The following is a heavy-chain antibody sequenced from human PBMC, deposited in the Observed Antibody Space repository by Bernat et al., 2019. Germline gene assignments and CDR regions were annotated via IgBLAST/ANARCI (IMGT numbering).Heavy chain of an antibody. V-gene: IGHV3-7*03. CDR1: GFTFLSHW. J-gene: IGHJ3*01. CDR2: IKSDGSAK. Sequence: EVQLVQSGAALVQPGGSLRLSCAASGFTFLSHWMCWLRQAPGKGLEWVANIKSDGSAKYYVDSVKGQFTISRDNVNNSLYLQMNSLRADDTAVYYCARDPGWGALDLWGQGTMVTVSS. CDR3: ARDPGWGALDL. D-gene: IGHD3-16*01.